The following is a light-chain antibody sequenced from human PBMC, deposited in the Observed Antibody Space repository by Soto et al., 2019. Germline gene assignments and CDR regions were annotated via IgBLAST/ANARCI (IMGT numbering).Light chain of an antibody. Sequence: QSVLTQPRSVSGSPGQSVTISCTGTTGDIGAYNFVPWYQLHPGKAPKLMIYDASKRPSGVPDRFSASKSGNTASLTISGLQAEDEADYYCCSYAGSFTWVFGGGTKLTVL. CDR2: DAS. V-gene: IGLV2-11*01. CDR1: TGDIGAYNF. CDR3: CSYAGSFTWV. J-gene: IGLJ3*02.